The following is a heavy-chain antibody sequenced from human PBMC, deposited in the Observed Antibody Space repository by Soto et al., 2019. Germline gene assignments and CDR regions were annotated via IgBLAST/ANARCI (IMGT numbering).Heavy chain of an antibody. CDR3: ARERGGYSSDF. V-gene: IGHV3-74*01. J-gene: IGHJ4*02. Sequence: GGSLRLSCAASGFSFSSYWMHWLRQVPGKGLVWVSRINGDGDYTDYADSVKGRFTISRDNAKNTLYLQMNSLRAEDTAVYYCARERGGYSSDFWGQGTLVTVSS. CDR2: INGDGDYT. D-gene: IGHD2-15*01. CDR1: GFSFSSYW.